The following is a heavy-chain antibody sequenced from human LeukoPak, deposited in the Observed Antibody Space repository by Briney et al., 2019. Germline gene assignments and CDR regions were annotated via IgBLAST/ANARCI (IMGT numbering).Heavy chain of an antibody. Sequence: ASVKVSCKASGGTFSSYAISWVRQAPGQGLEWMGGIIPIFGTANYAQKFQGRVTITTDESTSTAYMELSSLRSEDTAAYYCARDRGPTVTPSRAGGYYYYMDVWGKGTTVTVSS. D-gene: IGHD4-11*01. V-gene: IGHV1-69*05. J-gene: IGHJ6*03. CDR1: GGTFSSYA. CDR2: IIPIFGTA. CDR3: ARDRGPTVTPSRAGGYYYYMDV.